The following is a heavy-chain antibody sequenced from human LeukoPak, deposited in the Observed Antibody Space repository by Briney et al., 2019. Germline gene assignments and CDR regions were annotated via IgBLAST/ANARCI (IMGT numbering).Heavy chain of an antibody. Sequence: SETLSLTCTVSGGSISSYYWSWIRQPAGKGLECIGRIYTSGSTNYNPSLKSRVTMSVDTSKNQFSLKLSSVTAADTAVYYCASDDAVAGFFDYWGQGTLVTVSS. V-gene: IGHV4-4*07. CDR3: ASDDAVAGFFDY. J-gene: IGHJ4*02. CDR2: IYTSGST. D-gene: IGHD6-19*01. CDR1: GGSISSYY.